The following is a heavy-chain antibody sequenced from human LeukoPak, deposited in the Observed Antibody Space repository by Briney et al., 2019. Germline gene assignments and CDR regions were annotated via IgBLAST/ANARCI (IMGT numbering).Heavy chain of an antibody. J-gene: IGHJ4*02. CDR3: ARALGIAVAGRMDY. D-gene: IGHD6-19*01. Sequence: SETLSLTCAVYGGSFSGYYWSWIRQPPGKGLEWIGEINHSGSTNYNPSLKSRVTISVDTSKNQFSLKLSSVTADYTAVYYCARALGIAVAGRMDYWGQGTLVTVSS. CDR2: INHSGST. CDR1: GGSFSGYY. V-gene: IGHV4-34*01.